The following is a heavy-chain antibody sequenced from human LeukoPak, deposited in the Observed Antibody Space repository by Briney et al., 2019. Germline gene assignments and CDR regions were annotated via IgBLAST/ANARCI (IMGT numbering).Heavy chain of an antibody. V-gene: IGHV3-20*01. J-gene: IGHJ3*02. Sequence: GGSLRLPCAASGFTFDDYGMSWVRQAPGKGLEWVSGINWNGGSTGYADSVKGRFTISRDNAKNSLYLQMNSLRAEDTALYHCARGRRDGYNYAFDIWGQGTMVTVSS. D-gene: IGHD5-24*01. CDR3: ARGRRDGYNYAFDI. CDR1: GFTFDDYG. CDR2: INWNGGST.